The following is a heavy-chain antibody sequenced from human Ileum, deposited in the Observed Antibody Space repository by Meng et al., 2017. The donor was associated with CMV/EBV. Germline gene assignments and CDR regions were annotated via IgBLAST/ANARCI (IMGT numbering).Heavy chain of an antibody. Sequence: GAISSSSHYWGLIRQPPGEGLEWIGSISHRGSTFYNPSLKSRVTISVDTSKNQFSLRLSSVTAADTAVYYCARGASWSEISGYFDYWGQGTLVTVSS. V-gene: IGHV4-39*07. CDR3: ARGASWSEISGYFDY. CDR2: ISHRGST. CDR1: GAISSSSHY. J-gene: IGHJ4*02. D-gene: IGHD2-2*01.